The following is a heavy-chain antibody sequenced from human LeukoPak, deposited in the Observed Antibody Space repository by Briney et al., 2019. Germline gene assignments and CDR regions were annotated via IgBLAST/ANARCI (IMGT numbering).Heavy chain of an antibody. CDR2: IYYSGST. D-gene: IGHD7-27*01. J-gene: IGHJ4*02. CDR1: GGSISSYY. CDR3: ARRSQLGRVDY. Sequence: PSETLSLTCTVSGGSISSYYWGWIRQPPGKGLEWIGSIYYSGSTYYNPSLKSRVTISVDTSKNQFSLKLSSVTAADTAVYYCARRSQLGRVDYWGQGTLVTVSS. V-gene: IGHV4-39*01.